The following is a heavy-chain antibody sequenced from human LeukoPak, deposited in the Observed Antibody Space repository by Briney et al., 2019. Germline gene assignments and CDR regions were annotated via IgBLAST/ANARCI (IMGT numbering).Heavy chain of an antibody. J-gene: IGHJ4*02. CDR3: AKDRYSSGWEIDY. CDR2: ISYDGSNK. D-gene: IGHD6-19*01. Sequence: GGSLRLSCAASGFTFSNYGMHWVRQAPGKGLEWVAVISYDGSNKYYAESVKGRFTISRDNSKNTLYLQMNSLRAEDTAVYYCAKDRYSSGWEIDYWGQGTLVTVSS. V-gene: IGHV3-30*18. CDR1: GFTFSNYG.